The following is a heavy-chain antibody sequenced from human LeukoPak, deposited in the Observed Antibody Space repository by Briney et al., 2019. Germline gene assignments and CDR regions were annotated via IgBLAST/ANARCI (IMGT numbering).Heavy chain of an antibody. Sequence: PGGSLRLSCAASGFTFSSYGMNWVRQAPGKGLEWVSYISSSGSTIYYADSVKGRFTISRDNAKNSLYLQMNSLRAEDTAVYYWAVGAKGNDYWGQGTLVTVSS. D-gene: IGHD1-26*01. CDR1: GFTFSSYG. CDR3: AVGAKGNDY. J-gene: IGHJ4*02. CDR2: ISSSGSTI. V-gene: IGHV3-48*03.